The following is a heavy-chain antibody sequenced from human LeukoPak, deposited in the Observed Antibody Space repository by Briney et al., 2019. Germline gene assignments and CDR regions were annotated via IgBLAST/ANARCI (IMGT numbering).Heavy chain of an antibody. J-gene: IGHJ4*02. D-gene: IGHD3-22*01. V-gene: IGHV1-24*01. CDR1: GYTLTELP. CDR3: ATVGVVSKGGYFDY. CDR2: FDPEDGET. Sequence: SVKVSCEVSGYTLTELPMHWVRQAPGKGLEWMGGFDPEDGETIYAQKFQGRVTMTEDTSTDTAYMELSSLRSEDTAVYYCATVGVVSKGGYFDYWGQGTLVTVSS.